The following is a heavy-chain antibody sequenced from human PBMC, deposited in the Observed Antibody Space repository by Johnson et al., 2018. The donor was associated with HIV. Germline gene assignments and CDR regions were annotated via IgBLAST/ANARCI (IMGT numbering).Heavy chain of an antibody. CDR1: GFTFSSYG. J-gene: IGHJ3*02. V-gene: IGHV3-30*18. Sequence: QVHLVESGGGVVQPGRSLRLSCAASGFTFSSYGMHWVRQAPGKGLEWVAVISYDGSNKYHAASVKGRFTISRDNSKNTVYLQMSGLRVEDTAVYYCAKGLYYGGSGDYAFDMWGQGTMVTVSS. CDR3: AKGLYYGGSGDYAFDM. D-gene: IGHD2-21*01. CDR2: ISYDGSNK.